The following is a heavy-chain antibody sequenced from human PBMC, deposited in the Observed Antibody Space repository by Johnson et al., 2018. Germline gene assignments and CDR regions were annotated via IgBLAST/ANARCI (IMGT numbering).Heavy chain of an antibody. CDR1: GFTFSSYG. J-gene: IGHJ3*02. Sequence: VQLVESGGGVVQPGRSLRLSCVASGFTFSSYGMHWVRQAPGKGLEWVAVISFDGSNKYYADYVKGRFTISRDVSKNTLYLQVNSLRAEDTAVYYCAKCIGQLVWKNAFDIWGQGTMLTVSS. V-gene: IGHV3-30*18. D-gene: IGHD1-1*01. CDR3: AKCIGQLVWKNAFDI. CDR2: ISFDGSNK.